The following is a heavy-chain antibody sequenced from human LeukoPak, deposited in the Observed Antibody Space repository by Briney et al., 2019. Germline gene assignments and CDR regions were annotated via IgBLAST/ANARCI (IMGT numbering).Heavy chain of an antibody. D-gene: IGHD3-22*01. CDR1: GGSISSSSYY. V-gene: IGHV4-61*02. Sequence: SETLSLTCTASGGSISSSSYYWGWFGQPAGKGLEWFGRIYTSGGTIYNPSLKSRVTMSVDTSKNQFSLKLSSVTAADTAVYYCARQYYYDSGGFSTYFDYWGQGTLDTVSS. J-gene: IGHJ4*02. CDR3: ARQYYYDSGGFSTYFDY. CDR2: IYTSGGT.